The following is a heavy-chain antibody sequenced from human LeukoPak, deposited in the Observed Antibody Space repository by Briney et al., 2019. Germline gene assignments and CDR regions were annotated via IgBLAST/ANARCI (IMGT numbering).Heavy chain of an antibody. CDR1: GYTFTSYY. J-gene: IGHJ4*02. D-gene: IGHD3-22*01. Sequence: GASVKVSCKASGYTFTSYYMHWVRQAPGQGLEWMGIINPSGGSTSYAQKFQGRVTMTRDTSTSTVYMELSSLRSEDTAVYYCARQNGGGYYDSSGYYYLDYWGQGTLVTVSS. CDR2: INPSGGST. V-gene: IGHV1-46*01. CDR3: ARQNGGGYYDSSGYYYLDY.